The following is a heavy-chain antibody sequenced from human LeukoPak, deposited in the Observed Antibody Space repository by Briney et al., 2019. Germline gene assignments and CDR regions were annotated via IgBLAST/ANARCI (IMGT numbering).Heavy chain of an antibody. CDR3: ARALDSSSSRYQAFEE. CDR2: IKQDESEK. V-gene: IGHV3-7*01. CDR1: GFTFSNYW. J-gene: IGHJ4*02. Sequence: GGSLRLSCSASGFTFSNYWMSWVRQAPGKGLEWVANIKQDESEKYYVNSVKGRFTISRDNAKSSLYLQMNSLRAEDTAVYYCARALDSSSSRYQAFEEWGQGTLVTVSS. D-gene: IGHD2-2*01.